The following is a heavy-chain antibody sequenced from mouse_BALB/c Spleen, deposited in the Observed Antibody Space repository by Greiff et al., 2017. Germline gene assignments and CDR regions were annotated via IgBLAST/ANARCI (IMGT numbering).Heavy chain of an antibody. V-gene: IGHV5-9-4*01. CDR3: ARDDYRYAFAY. D-gene: IGHD2-14*01. CDR1: GFTFSSYA. J-gene: IGHJ3*01. CDR2: ISSGGSYT. Sequence: EVMLVESGGGLVKPGGSLKLSCAASGFTFSSYAMSWVRQSPEKRLEWVAEISSGGSYTYYPDTVTGRFTISRDNAKNTLYLEMSSLRSEDTAMYYCARDDYRYAFAYWGQGTLVTVSA.